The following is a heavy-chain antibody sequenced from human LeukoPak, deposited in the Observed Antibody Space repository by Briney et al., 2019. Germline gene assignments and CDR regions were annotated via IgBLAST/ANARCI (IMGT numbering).Heavy chain of an antibody. J-gene: IGHJ4*02. V-gene: IGHV3-21*01. Sequence: AGGSLRLSCAASGFTFSSYNMSWVRQAPGKGLEWVSSISSSSTYIYYADSVKGRFTVSRDNAKNSLYLQMNSLRAEDTAVYYCTGLGHSSSDIDYWGQGTLVTVSS. CDR3: TGLGHSSSDIDY. CDR2: ISSSSTYI. D-gene: IGHD6-13*01. CDR1: GFTFSSYN.